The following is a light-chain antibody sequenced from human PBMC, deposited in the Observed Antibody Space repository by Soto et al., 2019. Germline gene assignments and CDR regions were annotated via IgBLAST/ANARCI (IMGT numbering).Light chain of an antibody. J-gene: IGKJ3*01. CDR1: QSVLYTSNNKNY. Sequence: DIVMTQSPDSLAVSLGERATINCKSSQSVLYTSNNKNYLAWYQQKPGQPPKLLIYWASTRESGVPDRFSGSGSGTDFTLTISSPQAEDVAVYYCQQYYSSPHTFGPGTKVDTK. CDR3: QQYYSSPHT. CDR2: WAS. V-gene: IGKV4-1*01.